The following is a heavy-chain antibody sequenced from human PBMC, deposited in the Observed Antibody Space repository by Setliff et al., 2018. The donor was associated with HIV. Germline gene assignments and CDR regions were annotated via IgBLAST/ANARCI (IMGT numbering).Heavy chain of an antibody. Sequence: GGSLRLSCAASGFTLSSSPMHWVRQAPGKGLEWVAVVSYLGKNIYYADSVQGRFTISRGTSDNTLYLHINDLRPEDSALYYCARGGTEYYYYFDLWGQGTPVTVSS. V-gene: IGHV3-30*14. J-gene: IGHJ4*02. CDR3: ARGGTEYYYYFDL. CDR2: VSYLGKNI. D-gene: IGHD3-10*01. CDR1: GFTLSSSP.